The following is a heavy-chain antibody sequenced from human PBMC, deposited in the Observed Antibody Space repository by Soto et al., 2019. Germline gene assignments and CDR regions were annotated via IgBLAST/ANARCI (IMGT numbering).Heavy chain of an antibody. CDR2: INPNSGGT. D-gene: IGHD3-10*01. CDR1: GGTFTGYY. J-gene: IGHJ6*02. Sequence: ASVKVSCKASGGTFTGYYMHWVRQAPGQGLEWMGWINPNSGGTNYAQKFQGRVTMTRDTSISTAYMELSRLRSDDTAVYYCARDLVVRGDYYYYYGMDVWGQGTTVTVSS. CDR3: ARDLVVRGDYYYYYGMDV. V-gene: IGHV1-2*02.